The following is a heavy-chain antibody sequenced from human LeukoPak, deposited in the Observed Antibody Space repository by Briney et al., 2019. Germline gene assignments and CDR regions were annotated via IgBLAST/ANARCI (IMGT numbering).Heavy chain of an antibody. CDR1: GFTFDDYA. D-gene: IGHD1-7*01. V-gene: IGHV3-43*02. CDR3: AKDRYNNWNYGYFQH. CDR2: ISGDGGST. J-gene: IGHJ1*01. Sequence: PGGSLRLSCAASGFTFDDYAMHWVRQAPGKGLEWVSLISGDGGSTYYADSVKGRFTISRDNSKNSLYLQMNSLRTEDTALYYCAKDRYNNWNYGYFQHWGQGTLVTVSS.